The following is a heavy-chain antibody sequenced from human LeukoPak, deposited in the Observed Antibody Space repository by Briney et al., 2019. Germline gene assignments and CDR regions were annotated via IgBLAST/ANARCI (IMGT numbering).Heavy chain of an antibody. CDR3: TRDSQDSSSSDY. Sequence: GGSLRLSCAASGFTFSSYAMSWVRQAPGKGLEWVSAISGSGGSTYYADSVKGRFTISRDNSKNTLYLQMNSLKTEDTAVYYCTRDSQDSSSSDYWGQGTLVTVSS. J-gene: IGHJ4*02. V-gene: IGHV3-23*01. CDR2: ISGSGGST. D-gene: IGHD6-6*01. CDR1: GFTFSSYA.